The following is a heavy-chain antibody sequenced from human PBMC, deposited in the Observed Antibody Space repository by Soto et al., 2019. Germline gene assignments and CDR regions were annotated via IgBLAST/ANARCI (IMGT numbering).Heavy chain of an antibody. J-gene: IGHJ6*02. CDR2: IIPIFGTA. D-gene: IGHD3-10*01. V-gene: IGHV1-69*13. CDR3: ARDQSFDRTYYYGIDV. CDR1: GGTFSSYA. Sequence: ASVKVSCKASGGTFSSYAISWVRQAPGQGLERMGGIIPIFGTANYAQKFQGRVTITADESTSTAYMELSSLRSEDTAVYYCARDQSFDRTYYYGIDVWGQGTTVTVSS.